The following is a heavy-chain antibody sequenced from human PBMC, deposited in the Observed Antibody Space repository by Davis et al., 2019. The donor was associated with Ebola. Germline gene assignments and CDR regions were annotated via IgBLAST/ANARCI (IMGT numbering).Heavy chain of an antibody. CDR1: GGSFSGYY. Sequence: PSETLSLTCAVYGGSFSGYYWSWIRQPPGKGLEWIGEINHSGSTNYNPSLKSRVTISVDTSKNQFSLKLSSVTAADTAVYYCARDSEDYGSGSYIDIWGQGTMVTVSS. J-gene: IGHJ3*02. D-gene: IGHD3-10*01. V-gene: IGHV4-34*01. CDR2: INHSGST. CDR3: ARDSEDYGSGSYIDI.